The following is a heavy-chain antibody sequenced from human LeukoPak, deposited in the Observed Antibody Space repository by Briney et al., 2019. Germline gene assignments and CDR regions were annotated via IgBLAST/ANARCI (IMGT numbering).Heavy chain of an antibody. CDR3: ARGGIVVVPAAPFDY. Sequence: QSSETLSLTCTVSGGSISSYYWSWLRQPPGKGLERIGYIYYSGSTNYNPSLKSRVTISVDTSKNQFSLKLSSVTAADTAVYYCARGGIVVVPAAPFDYWGQGTLVTVSS. CDR1: GGSISSYY. CDR2: IYYSGST. J-gene: IGHJ4*02. V-gene: IGHV4-59*08. D-gene: IGHD2-2*01.